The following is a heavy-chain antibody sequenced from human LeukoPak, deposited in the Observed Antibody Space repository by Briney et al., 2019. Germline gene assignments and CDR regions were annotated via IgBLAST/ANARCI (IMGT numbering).Heavy chain of an antibody. V-gene: IGHV3-23*01. J-gene: IGHJ5*02. CDR1: GFNFNKYA. CDR3: AKERYESNVYSLTGIDH. Sequence: GGSLRLSCAASGFNFNKYAMNWVRQAPGKGLEWVSSISGTGLSTYYVDSVRGRFTVSRDNSVNTVFLELSSLGAEDTAIYFCAKERYESNVYSLTGIDHWGRGTLVTVSS. CDR2: ISGTGLST. D-gene: IGHD1-14*01.